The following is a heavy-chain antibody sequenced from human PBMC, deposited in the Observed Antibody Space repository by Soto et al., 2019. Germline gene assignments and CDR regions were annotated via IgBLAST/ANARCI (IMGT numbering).Heavy chain of an antibody. CDR1: GITFSSYA. CDR3: AKFYGGNSANTYTIDP. D-gene: IGHD2-21*02. J-gene: IGHJ5*02. Sequence: EVQLLESGGGLVQPGGSLRLSCAASGITFSSYAMSWVRQAPGKGLEWVSTISSSGGSTHYADSVKGRFTISRDNSKNTLYLQMNSLRAEDTAVYYCAKFYGGNSANTYTIDPWGQGTLVTVSS. CDR2: ISSSGGST. V-gene: IGHV3-23*01.